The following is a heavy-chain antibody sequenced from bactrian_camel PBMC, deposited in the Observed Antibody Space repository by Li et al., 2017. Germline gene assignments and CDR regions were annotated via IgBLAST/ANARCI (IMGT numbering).Heavy chain of an antibody. CDR3: AARTHGSCLFLRANPLKEYDY. CDR2: LDSDGST. CDR1: GYLYSSYC. V-gene: IGHV3S53*01. D-gene: IGHD6*01. Sequence: HVQLVESGGGSVQAGGSLRLSCKASGYLYSSYCMGWFRQGPGEKREGVAGLDSDGSTAYGDSVKGRFTISKGSAESTVYLQMSGLKPEDTDMYYCAARTHGSCLFLRANPLKEYDYWGQGTQVTVS. J-gene: IGHJ4*01.